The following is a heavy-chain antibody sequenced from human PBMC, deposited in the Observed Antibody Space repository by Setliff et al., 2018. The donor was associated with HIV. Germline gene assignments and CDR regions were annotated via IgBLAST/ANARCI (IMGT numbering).Heavy chain of an antibody. J-gene: IGHJ1*01. CDR2: IYHSGTS. Sequence: PSETLSLTCTVSGGSISSYYWSWIRQPPGKGLEWMGYIYHSGTSNYNPSLKSRVTISEDTSRNQFSLRLSSVTAADTAIYYCARVPTSSWYVTTQRTKEYFHHWGQGTLVTVSS. CDR1: GGSISSYY. V-gene: IGHV4-59*12. D-gene: IGHD6-13*01. CDR3: ARVPTSSWYVTTQRTKEYFHH.